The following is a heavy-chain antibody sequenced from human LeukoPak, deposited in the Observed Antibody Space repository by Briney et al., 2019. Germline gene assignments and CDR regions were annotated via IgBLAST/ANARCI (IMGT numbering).Heavy chain of an antibody. J-gene: IGHJ4*02. Sequence: GASVKVSCKASGYTFTSYAMHWVRQAPGQRLEWMGWINAGNGNTKYSQKFQGRVTITRDTSASTAYMELSSLRSDDTAVYYCARALTLSVTRRNSFGYWGQGTLVTVCS. D-gene: IGHD4-17*01. V-gene: IGHV1-3*01. CDR3: ARALTLSVTRRNSFGY. CDR2: INAGNGNT. CDR1: GYTFTSYA.